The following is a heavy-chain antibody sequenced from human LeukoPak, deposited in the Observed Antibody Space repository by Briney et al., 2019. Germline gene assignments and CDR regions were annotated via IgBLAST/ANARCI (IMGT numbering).Heavy chain of an antibody. CDR3: AKGGYYSPYYFDY. CDR2: ISWNSGSI. J-gene: IGHJ4*02. V-gene: IGHV3-9*01. CDR1: GFTFDDYA. Sequence: GGFLRLSCAASGFTFDDYAMHWVRQAPGKGLEWVSGISWNSGSIGYADSVKGRFTISRDNAKNSLYLQMNSLRAEDTALYYCAKGGYYSPYYFDYWGQGTLVTVSS. D-gene: IGHD3-22*01.